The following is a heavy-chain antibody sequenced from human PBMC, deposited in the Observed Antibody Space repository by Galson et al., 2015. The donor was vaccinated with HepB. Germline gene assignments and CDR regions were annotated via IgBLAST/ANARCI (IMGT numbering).Heavy chain of an antibody. CDR2: IKSKLEGGTI. D-gene: IGHD3/OR15-3a*01. CDR3: ASHGRDWLPIYWYLDV. Sequence: SLRLSCAASDFSFTSAWMNWVRQAPGKGLEWVGRIKSKLEGGTIEYTAPVKGRFVISRDDSKKVLYLQMNSLKMEDAGVYYCASHGRDWLPIYWYLDVWGRGTPVTVSS. CDR1: DFSFTSAW. V-gene: IGHV3-15*07. J-gene: IGHJ2*01.